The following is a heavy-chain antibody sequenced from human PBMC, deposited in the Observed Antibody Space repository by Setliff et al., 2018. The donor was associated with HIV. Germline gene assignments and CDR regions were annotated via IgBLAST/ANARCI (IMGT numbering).Heavy chain of an antibody. CDR2: VYYSGTT. V-gene: IGHV4-39*01. J-gene: IGHJ4*02. CDR1: GGSISSSSYY. D-gene: IGHD3-22*01. CDR3: ARSSRGYYNPLFDY. Sequence: LSETLSLTCTVSGGSISSSSYYWAWVRQPPGKGLEWIGSVYYSGTTYISPSLKSRLTISIDRSTNQFSLRLNSMTAADMAMYYCARSSRGYYNPLFDYWGQGTLVTVSS.